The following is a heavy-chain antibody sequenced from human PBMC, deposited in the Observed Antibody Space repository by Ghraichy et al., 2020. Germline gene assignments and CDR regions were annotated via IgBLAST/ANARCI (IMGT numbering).Heavy chain of an antibody. D-gene: IGHD2-15*01. V-gene: IGHV3-21*01. J-gene: IGHJ5*02. Sequence: GGSLRLSCAASGFTFSSYSMNWVRQAPGKGLEWVSSISSSSSYIYYADSVKGRFTISRDNAKNSLYLQMNSLRAEDTAVYYCARGGYCSGGSCYPGWFDPWGQGTLVTVSS. CDR3: ARGGYCSGGSCYPGWFDP. CDR1: GFTFSSYS. CDR2: ISSSSSYI.